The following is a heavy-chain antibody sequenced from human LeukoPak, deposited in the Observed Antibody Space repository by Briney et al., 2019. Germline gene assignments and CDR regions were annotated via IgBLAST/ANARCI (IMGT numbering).Heavy chain of an antibody. D-gene: IGHD4-17*01. CDR3: AKDGDLYGHADY. J-gene: IGHJ4*02. CDR2: ISYDGSNK. V-gene: IGHV3-30-3*01. Sequence: GRSLRLSCAASGFTFSSYAMHWVRQAPGKGLEWVASISYDGSNKYYADSLKGRFTISRDNSKKTLCLQMNSLRAEDTAVYYCAKDGDLYGHADYWGQGNLVTVSS. CDR1: GFTFSSYA.